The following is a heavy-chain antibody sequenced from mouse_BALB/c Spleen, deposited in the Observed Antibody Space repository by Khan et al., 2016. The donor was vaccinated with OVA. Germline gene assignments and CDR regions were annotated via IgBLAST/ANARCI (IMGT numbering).Heavy chain of an antibody. V-gene: IGHV2-6-1*01. CDR1: GFSLTSYG. CDR2: IWSDGKT. CDR3: ARQICPGYFDV. D-gene: IGHD6-1*01. J-gene: IGHJ1*01. Sequence: VQLQESGPGLVAPSQSLSITCTISGFSLTSYGIHWVRQPPGKGLEWLVVIWSDGKTTYNSAPKSRLNIIKDNSKSQAFLKMNSLQTDDTAMYYCARQICPGYFDVWGAGTTVTVSS.